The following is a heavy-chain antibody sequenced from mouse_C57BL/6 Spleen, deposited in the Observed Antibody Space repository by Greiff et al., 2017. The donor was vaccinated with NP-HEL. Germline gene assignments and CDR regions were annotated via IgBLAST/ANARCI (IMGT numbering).Heavy chain of an antibody. J-gene: IGHJ3*01. CDR3: TRDRGNSAY. Sequence: EVKLMESGEGLVKPGGSLKLSCAASGFTFSSYAMSWVRQTPEKRLEWVAYISSGGDYIYYADTVKGRFTISRDNARNTLYLQMSSLKSEDTAMYYCTRDRGNSAYWGQGTLVTVSA. V-gene: IGHV5-9-1*02. CDR1: GFTFSSYA. D-gene: IGHD2-1*01. CDR2: ISSGGDYI.